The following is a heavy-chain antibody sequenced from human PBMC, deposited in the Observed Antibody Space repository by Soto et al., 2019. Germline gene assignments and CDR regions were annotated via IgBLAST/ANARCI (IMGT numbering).Heavy chain of an antibody. D-gene: IGHD2-21*01. Sequence: GDHLMISFNGSGYIFTSYCIGWVLQMPGKGLEWMGIIYPGDSDTRYSPSFQGKVTISADKSISTAYLQWSSLKAPHTDMYYCARLRLPRRFDPWGQGTLVPDSS. V-gene: IGHV5-51*01. CDR3: ARLRLPRRFDP. J-gene: IGHJ5*02. CDR1: GYIFTSYC. CDR2: IYPGDSDT.